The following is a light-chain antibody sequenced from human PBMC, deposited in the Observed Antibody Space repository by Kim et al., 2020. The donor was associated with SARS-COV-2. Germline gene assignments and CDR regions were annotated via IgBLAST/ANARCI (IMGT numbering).Light chain of an antibody. J-gene: IGKJ4*01. CDR2: DAS. CDR3: QQRET. CDR1: QSVSSY. V-gene: IGKV3-11*01. Sequence: EIVFTQSPATLSLSPGERATLSCRASQSVSSYLAWYQQKPGQAPRLLIYDASNRAPGIPARFSGSGSGTDFTLTISSLEPEDFAVYYCQQRETFGGGTKLEI.